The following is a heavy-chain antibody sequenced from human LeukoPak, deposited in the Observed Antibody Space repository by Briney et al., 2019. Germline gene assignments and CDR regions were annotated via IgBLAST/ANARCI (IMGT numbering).Heavy chain of an antibody. Sequence: GGSLRLSCAASGFTFSSYAMHWVRQAPGKGLEWVAVISYDGSNKYYADSVKGRFTISRDNSKNTLYLQMNSLRAEDTAVYYCARVAGYSSGWSIDYWGQGTLVTVSS. CDR3: ARVAGYSSGWSIDY. CDR1: GFTFSSYA. V-gene: IGHV3-30*04. CDR2: ISYDGSNK. D-gene: IGHD6-19*01. J-gene: IGHJ4*02.